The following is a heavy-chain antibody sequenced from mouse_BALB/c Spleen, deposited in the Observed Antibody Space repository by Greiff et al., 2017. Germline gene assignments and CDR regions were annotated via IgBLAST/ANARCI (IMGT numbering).Heavy chain of an antibody. V-gene: IGHV1S135*01. Sequence: VQLKESGPELVKPGASVKVSCKASGYAFTSYNMYWVKQSHGKSLEWIGYIDPYNGGTSYNQKFKGKATLTVDKSSSTAYMHLNSLTSEDSAVYYCASYDYDEGFAYWGQGTLVTVSA. J-gene: IGHJ3*01. CDR3: ASYDYDEGFAY. D-gene: IGHD2-4*01. CDR1: GYAFTSYN. CDR2: IDPYNGGT.